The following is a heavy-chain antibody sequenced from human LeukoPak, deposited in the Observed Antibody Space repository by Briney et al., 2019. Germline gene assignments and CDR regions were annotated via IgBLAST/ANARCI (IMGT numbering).Heavy chain of an antibody. CDR3: ARAGYTYGTLYF. CDR2: ISSSSSYI. V-gene: IGHV3-21*01. J-gene: IGHJ4*02. Sequence: GGSLRLSCAASGFTFNIYSMNWVRQAPGKGLEWVSSISSSSSYINYADSVKGRFTISRDNAKNSLYLQMNSLRAEDTAVYYCARAGYTYGTLYFWGQGTLVTVSS. D-gene: IGHD5-18*01. CDR1: GFTFNIYS.